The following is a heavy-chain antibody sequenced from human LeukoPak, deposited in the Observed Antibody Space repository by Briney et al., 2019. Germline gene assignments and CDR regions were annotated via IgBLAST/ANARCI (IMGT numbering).Heavy chain of an antibody. V-gene: IGHV1-69*13. J-gene: IGHJ6*03. Sequence: SVKVSCKASGYTFTSYYMHWVRQAPGQGLEWMGGIIPIFGTANYAQKFQGRVTITADESTSTAYMELSSLGSEDTAVYYCARDNELGYYYMDVWGKGTTVTVSS. CDR1: GYTFTSYY. CDR3: ARDNELGYYYMDV. CDR2: IIPIFGTA. D-gene: IGHD7-27*01.